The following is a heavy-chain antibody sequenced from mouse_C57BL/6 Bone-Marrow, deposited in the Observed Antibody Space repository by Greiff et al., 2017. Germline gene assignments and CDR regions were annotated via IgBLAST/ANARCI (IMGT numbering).Heavy chain of an antibody. CDR2: IDPENGST. CDR3: TRIAY. Sequence: VQLQQSGAELVKPGASVKMSCTASGFNITDYYMHWVKQRPEQGLEWIGWIDPENGSTEYASKFQGKATITVDTSSNTAYLQLSSLTSEDTAVYYGTRIAYWGKGTLVTVSA. CDR1: GFNITDYY. J-gene: IGHJ3*01. V-gene: IGHV14-4*01.